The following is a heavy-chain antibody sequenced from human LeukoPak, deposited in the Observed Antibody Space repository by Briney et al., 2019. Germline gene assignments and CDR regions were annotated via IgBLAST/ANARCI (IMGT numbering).Heavy chain of an antibody. J-gene: IGHJ5*02. CDR3: TREYSYYGSGSYYNLHNWFDP. CDR1: GFTFGDYA. D-gene: IGHD3-10*01. Sequence: PGGSLRLSCRTSGFTFGDYAMNWVRQAPGKGLEWVGFIRSKAYGGTTEYAASVKGRFTISRDDSKSIAYLQMNSLKTEDTAVYYCTREYSYYGSGSYYNLHNWFDPWGQGTLVTVSS. V-gene: IGHV3-49*04. CDR2: IRSKAYGGTT.